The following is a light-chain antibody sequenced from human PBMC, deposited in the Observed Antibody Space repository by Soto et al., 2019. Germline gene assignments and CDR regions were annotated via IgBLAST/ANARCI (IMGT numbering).Light chain of an antibody. Sequence: AALSVATGERVTLSCRPSQGVSRKLAWYQHKPGQAPRLLISGASTRATGIPARFSGSGSGTEFTLAISCLQSEDFAVYYCQQYNTWPPITFGEGTRLEIK. V-gene: IGKV3-15*01. CDR3: QQYNTWPPIT. J-gene: IGKJ5*01. CDR1: QGVSRK. CDR2: GAS.